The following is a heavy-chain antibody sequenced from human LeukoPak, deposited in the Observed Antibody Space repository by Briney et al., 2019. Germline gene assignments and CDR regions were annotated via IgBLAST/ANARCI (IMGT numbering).Heavy chain of an antibody. CDR1: GFTFSSYG. J-gene: IGHJ4*02. Sequence: GRSLRLSCAASGFTFSSYGMHWVRQAPGKGLEWVAVISYDGSNKYYADSVKGRFTISRDNPKNTLYLQMNSLRAEDTAVYYCAKDRSSGDFDYWGQGTLVTVSS. D-gene: IGHD6-25*01. CDR2: ISYDGSNK. CDR3: AKDRSSGDFDY. V-gene: IGHV3-30*18.